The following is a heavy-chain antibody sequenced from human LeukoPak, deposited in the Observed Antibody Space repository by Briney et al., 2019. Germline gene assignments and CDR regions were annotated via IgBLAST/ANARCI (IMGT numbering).Heavy chain of an antibody. Sequence: GGSLRLSCAASGFTFNNYAMNWVLQAPGKGLECVSAISGGGETTYYADSAKGRFTISRDNSQNTLYLQMNSLRAEDTAVYYCARDYADYVGYFFFDYWGQGTLVTVSS. CDR3: ARDYADYVGYFFFDY. J-gene: IGHJ4*02. V-gene: IGHV3-23*01. CDR1: GFTFNNYA. CDR2: ISGGGETT. D-gene: IGHD4-17*01.